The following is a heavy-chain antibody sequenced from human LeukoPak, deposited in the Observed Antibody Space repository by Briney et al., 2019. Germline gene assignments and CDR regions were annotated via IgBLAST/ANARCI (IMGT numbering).Heavy chain of an antibody. J-gene: IGHJ4*02. CDR3: ARAHQNRQYCSGGSCSLGY. V-gene: IGHV1-69*13. D-gene: IGHD2-15*01. Sequence: RRASVKVSCKASGYTFTSYGISWVRQAPGQGLEWMGGIIPIFGTANYAQKFQGRVTITADESTSTAYMELSRLRSDDTAVYYCARAHQNRQYCSGGSCSLGYWGQGTLVTVSS. CDR1: GYTFTSYG. CDR2: IIPIFGTA.